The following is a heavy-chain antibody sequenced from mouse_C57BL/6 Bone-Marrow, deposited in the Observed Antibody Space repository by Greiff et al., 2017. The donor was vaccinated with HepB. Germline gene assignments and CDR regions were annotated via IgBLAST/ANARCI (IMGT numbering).Heavy chain of an antibody. V-gene: IGHV1-50*01. CDR3: ARRGYDGYYIPFAY. J-gene: IGHJ3*01. CDR1: GYTFTSYW. Sequence: QVQLQQSGAELVKPGASVKLSCKASGYTFTSYWMQWVKQRPGQGLEWIGEIDPSDSYTNYNQKFKGKATLTVDTSSSTAYMQLSSLTSEDSAVYYCARRGYDGYYIPFAYWGQGTLVTVSA. CDR2: IDPSDSYT. D-gene: IGHD2-3*01.